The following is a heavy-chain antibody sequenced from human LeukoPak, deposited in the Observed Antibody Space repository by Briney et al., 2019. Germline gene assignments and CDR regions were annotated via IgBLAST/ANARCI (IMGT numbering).Heavy chain of an antibody. CDR1: GFTFDNYA. CDR3: AKSLRPVVVTHDAFDI. Sequence: GGSLRLSCEASGFTFDNYAMHWVRHAPGMGLEWVSGISYNSGRIDYADSVKGRFTISRDNAKNSLSLQMNSLRVEDTALYYCAKSLRPVVVTHDAFDIWGQGTMVTVSS. V-gene: IGHV3-9*01. CDR2: ISYNSGRI. J-gene: IGHJ3*02. D-gene: IGHD3-22*01.